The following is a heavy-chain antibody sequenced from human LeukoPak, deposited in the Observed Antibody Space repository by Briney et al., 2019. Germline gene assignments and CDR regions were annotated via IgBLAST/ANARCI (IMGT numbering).Heavy chain of an antibody. CDR3: ARDYAWFGELLPGYYYGMDV. J-gene: IGHJ6*02. Sequence: GSLRLSCAASGFTFSDYYMSWIRQAPGKGLGWVSYISSSGSTIYYADSVEGRFTISRDNAKNSLYLQMNSLRAEDTAVYYCARDYAWFGELLPGYYYGMDVWGQGTTVTVSS. CDR1: GFTFSDYY. CDR2: ISSSGSTI. D-gene: IGHD3-10*01. V-gene: IGHV3-11*01.